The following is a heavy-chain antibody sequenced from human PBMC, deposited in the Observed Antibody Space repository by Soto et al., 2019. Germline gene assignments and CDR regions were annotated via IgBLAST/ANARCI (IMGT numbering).Heavy chain of an antibody. V-gene: IGHV1-18*01. CDR1: GYTFTSYG. J-gene: IGHJ3*02. Sequence: ASVKVSCKASGYTFTSYGISWVRQAPGQGLEWMGWISAYNGNTNYAQKLQGRVTMTTDTSTSTAYMELRSLRSDDTAVYYCARDRGLFELIVVVVAANDAFDIWGQGTMVTVSS. D-gene: IGHD2-15*01. CDR3: ARDRGLFELIVVVVAANDAFDI. CDR2: ISAYNGNT.